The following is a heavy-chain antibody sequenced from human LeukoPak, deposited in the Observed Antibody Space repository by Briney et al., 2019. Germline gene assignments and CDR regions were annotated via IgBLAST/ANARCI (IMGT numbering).Heavy chain of an antibody. D-gene: IGHD4-17*01. CDR2: IIPIFGTA. CDR1: GGTFSSYA. CDR3: ARGALRSNWFDP. Sequence: GASVKVSCKASGGTFSSYAISWVRQAPGQGLEWMGGIIPIFGTANYAQKFQGRVTTTADESTSTAYMELSSLRSEDTAVYYCARGALRSNWFDPWGQGTLVTVSS. J-gene: IGHJ5*02. V-gene: IGHV1-69*13.